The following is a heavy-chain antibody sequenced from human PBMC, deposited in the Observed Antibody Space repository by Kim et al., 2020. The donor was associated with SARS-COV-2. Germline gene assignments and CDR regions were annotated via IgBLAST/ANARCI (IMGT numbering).Heavy chain of an antibody. CDR3: ARLGVPGECYYYGMYV. Sequence: SVKVSCKASGGTFSRYFTTWVRQAPGQGLEWMGGVIPLFGSAKYAQKFQGRITITADESTSTVYMAVSSLRSGDTAVYYCARLGVPGECYYYGMYVWGQGTTVTVSS. CDR1: GGTFSRYF. V-gene: IGHV1-69*13. D-gene: IGHD2-2*01. CDR2: VIPLFGSA. J-gene: IGHJ6*02.